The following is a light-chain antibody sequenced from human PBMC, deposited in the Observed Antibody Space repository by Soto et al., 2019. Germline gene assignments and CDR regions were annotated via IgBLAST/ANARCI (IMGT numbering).Light chain of an antibody. CDR3: QQRSNWPSLT. CDR2: DAS. J-gene: IGKJ4*01. Sequence: ETVLTQSPVTLSLSPGERATLSCRASQSISTFLAWYQQKPGQAPRLLIYDASNRATGIPARFSGSGSGTDFTLTISSLEPEDFAVYYCQQRSNWPSLTFGGGTKVDIK. V-gene: IGKV3-11*01. CDR1: QSISTF.